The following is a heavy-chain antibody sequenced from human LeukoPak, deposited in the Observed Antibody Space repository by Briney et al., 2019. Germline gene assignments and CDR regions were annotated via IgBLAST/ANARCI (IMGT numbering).Heavy chain of an antibody. CDR1: GYTITNNY. Sequence: ASVKVSCKASGYTITNNYMHWVRQAPGQGLEWMGVINPSGTGTNYAQKFQDRVTVTWDTSISTTYMDLSRLTSDDTAVYYCARGASYYATGTYYLFDNWGQGTLVTVSS. V-gene: IGHV1-2*02. CDR3: ARGASYYATGTYYLFDN. J-gene: IGHJ5*02. CDR2: INPSGTGT. D-gene: IGHD3-22*01.